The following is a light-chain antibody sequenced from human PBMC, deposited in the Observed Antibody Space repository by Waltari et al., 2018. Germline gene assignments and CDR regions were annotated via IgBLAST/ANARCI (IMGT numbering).Light chain of an antibody. CDR2: DVS. CDR3: SSYTSSGTVGVL. J-gene: IGLJ2*01. V-gene: IGLV2-14*03. CDR1: SYDVGHYNY. Sequence: QSALTQPASVSGSPGQSITISCTGTSYDVGHYNYVSWYQQPPGKAPKLIIYDVSYRPSGVSNRFSGSKSGSTASLTISGLQAEDEADYHCSSYTSSGTVGVLFGGGTKLTVL.